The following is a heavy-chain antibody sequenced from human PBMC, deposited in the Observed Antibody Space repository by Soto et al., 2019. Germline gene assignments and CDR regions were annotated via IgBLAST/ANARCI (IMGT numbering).Heavy chain of an antibody. V-gene: IGHV4-31*02. D-gene: IGHD3-10*01. J-gene: IGHJ6*02. CDR1: GGSISSGGYY. Sequence: SETLSLTCTVSGGSISSGGYYWSWIRQHPGKGLEWIGYIYYSGSTYYNPSLKSRVTISVDTSKNQFSLKLSSVTAADTAVNYCARSFGELLYMPYYYYGMDVWGQGTTVTVSS. CDR2: IYYSGST. CDR3: ARSFGELLYMPYYYYGMDV.